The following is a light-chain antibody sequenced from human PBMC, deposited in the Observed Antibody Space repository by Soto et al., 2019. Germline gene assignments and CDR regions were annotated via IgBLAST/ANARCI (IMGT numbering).Light chain of an antibody. J-gene: IGLJ1*01. Sequence: QSVLTQPPSASGTPGQWVTISCSGSSSNIGSSSVNWYQQLPGTAPKLLIYNDNQWPSGVPDRFSGSKSGTSASLAISGLQSEDEADYYCAAWDVTLNGLYVFGTGTKLTVL. CDR3: AAWDVTLNGLYV. CDR2: NDN. CDR1: SSNIGSSS. V-gene: IGLV1-44*01.